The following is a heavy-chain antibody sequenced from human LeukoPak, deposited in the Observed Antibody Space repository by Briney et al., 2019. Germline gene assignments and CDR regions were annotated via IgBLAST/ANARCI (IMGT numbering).Heavy chain of an antibody. V-gene: IGHV4-39*07. CDR3: ARSSSGYYYSFDY. CDR1: GGSISSSSYY. D-gene: IGHD3-22*01. Sequence: SETLSLTCTVSGGSISSSSYYWGWIRQPPGKGLEWIGSIYYSGSTYYNPSLKSRVTISVDTSKNQFSLKLSSVTAADTAVYYCARSSSGYYYSFDYWGQGTLVTVSS. CDR2: IYYSGST. J-gene: IGHJ4*02.